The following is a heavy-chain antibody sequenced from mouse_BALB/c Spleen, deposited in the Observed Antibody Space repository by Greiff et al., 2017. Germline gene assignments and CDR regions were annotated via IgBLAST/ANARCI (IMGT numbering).Heavy chain of an antibody. V-gene: IGHV5-12-2*01. CDR3: ASRYDRSWFAY. CDR2: ISNGGGST. J-gene: IGHJ3*01. Sequence: EVQLVESGGGLVQPGGSLKLSCAASGFTFSSYTMSWVRQTPEKRLEWVAYISNGGGSTYYPDTVKGRFTISRDNAKNTLYLQMSSLKSEDTAMYYCASRYDRSWFAYWGQGTLVTVSA. D-gene: IGHD2-3*01. CDR1: GFTFSSYT.